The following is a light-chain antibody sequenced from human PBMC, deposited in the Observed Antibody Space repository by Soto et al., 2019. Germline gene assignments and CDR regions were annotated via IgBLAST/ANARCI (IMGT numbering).Light chain of an antibody. V-gene: IGLV1-40*01. CDR1: SSNIGAGYD. Sequence: QSVLTQPPSVSGAPGQRVTVSCAGSSSNIGAGYDVHWYQHPPGTAPKLLIYGNSNRPSGVPDRFSGSKSGTSASLAITGLQPEDEADYYCQSYDSSLSAVFGTGTKLTVL. CDR3: QSYDSSLSAV. CDR2: GNS. J-gene: IGLJ1*01.